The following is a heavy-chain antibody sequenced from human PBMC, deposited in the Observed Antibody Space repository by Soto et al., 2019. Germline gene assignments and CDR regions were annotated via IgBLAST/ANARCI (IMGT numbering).Heavy chain of an antibody. Sequence: QVQLVESGGGVVQPGRSLRLSCAASGFTFSNYGMHWVRQAPGKGLEWVTTISSDGNDKYYAGSVKGRFTISRDNSENTLDLQMNGLRAEDTAVYYCAQGSFSAHLFLDHWGQGTLVTVSS. CDR3: AQGSFSAHLFLDH. J-gene: IGHJ4*02. CDR1: GFTFSNYG. V-gene: IGHV3-30*18. D-gene: IGHD2-21*01. CDR2: ISSDGNDK.